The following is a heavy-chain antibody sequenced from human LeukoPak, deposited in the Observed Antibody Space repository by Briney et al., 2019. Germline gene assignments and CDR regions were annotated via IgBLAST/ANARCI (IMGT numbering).Heavy chain of an antibody. CDR3: ARRAYCGGDCYSDY. Sequence: ESLKISCKGSGYSFTNYWIAWVRQMPGKGLEWMGIIYPGDSDTRYSPSFQGQVTISADKSINTAYLQWSSLKASDSAMYYCARRAYCGGDCYSDYWGQGTLVTVSS. V-gene: IGHV5-51*01. D-gene: IGHD2-21*02. J-gene: IGHJ4*02. CDR1: GYSFTNYW. CDR2: IYPGDSDT.